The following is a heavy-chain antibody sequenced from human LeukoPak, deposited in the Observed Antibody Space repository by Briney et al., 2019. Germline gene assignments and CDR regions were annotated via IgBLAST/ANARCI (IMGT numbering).Heavy chain of an antibody. D-gene: IGHD3-3*01. Sequence: ASVKVSCKASGYTFTSYYMHWVRQAPGQGLEWMGIINPSGGSTSYAQKFQGRVTMTRDTSTSTVYMELSSLRSEDTAVYYCARTGSWSGHLWYFDYWGQGTLVTVSS. J-gene: IGHJ4*02. CDR3: ARTGSWSGHLWYFDY. CDR2: INPSGGST. V-gene: IGHV1-46*01. CDR1: GYTFTSYY.